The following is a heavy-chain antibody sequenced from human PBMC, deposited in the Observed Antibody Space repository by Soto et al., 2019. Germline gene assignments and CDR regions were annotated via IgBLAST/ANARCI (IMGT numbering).Heavy chain of an antibody. Sequence: ASVKVSCKASGYTFTSYYMHWVRQAPGQGLGWMGIINPSGGSTSYAQKFQGRVTMTRDTSTSTVYMELSSLRSEDTAVYYCARDLCSRTSCSYYYYYYGMDVWAQGTTVTVSS. J-gene: IGHJ6*02. V-gene: IGHV1-46*01. D-gene: IGHD2-2*01. CDR3: ARDLCSRTSCSYYYYYYGMDV. CDR1: GYTFTSYY. CDR2: INPSGGST.